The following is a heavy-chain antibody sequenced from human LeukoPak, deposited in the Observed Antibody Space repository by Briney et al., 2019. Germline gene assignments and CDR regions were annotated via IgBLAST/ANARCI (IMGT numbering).Heavy chain of an antibody. J-gene: IGHJ4*02. CDR3: AKHLRTHVWFFDY. D-gene: IGHD3-9*01. CDR2: ISGSGRLT. CDR1: GFTFSSYA. V-gene: IGHV3-23*01. Sequence: GGSLRLSCAASGFTFSSYALSWVRQAPGKGLEWVSLISGSGRLTEYGDSVKGRFTISRDNSKNTLSLQINSLKAEDTAIYYCAKHLRTHVWFFDYWGQGTLVTVSS.